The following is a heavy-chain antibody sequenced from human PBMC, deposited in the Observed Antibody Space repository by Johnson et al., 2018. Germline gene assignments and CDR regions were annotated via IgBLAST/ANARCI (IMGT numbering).Heavy chain of an antibody. Sequence: VQLVQSGGGVVQPGRSLRLSCAASGFTFSSYTMDWVRQAPGKGLEWVAVTSYDGNNKYYADSVKGRFTLSRDNSKNTGYLQMNRLRAEDTAVYYGGKKDYYESSMYNRRRFGHHYYYGMDVWGQGTTVTVSS. CDR1: GFTFSSYT. CDR2: TSYDGNNK. J-gene: IGHJ6*02. V-gene: IGHV3-30-3*02. CDR3: GKKDYYESSMYNRRRFGHHYYYGMDV. D-gene: IGHD3-22*01.